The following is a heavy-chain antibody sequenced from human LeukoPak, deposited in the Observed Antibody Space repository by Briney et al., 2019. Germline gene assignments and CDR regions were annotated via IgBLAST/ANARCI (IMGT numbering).Heavy chain of an antibody. CDR2: IKQDGSEK. J-gene: IGHJ6*02. CDR1: GFTFSSYW. CDR3: ARDSGQQLGRYYYYYGMDV. D-gene: IGHD6-13*01. V-gene: IGHV3-7*01. Sequence: GGSLRLSCAASGFTFSSYWMSWVRQAPGKGLEWVANIKQDGSEKYYVDSVKGRFTISRDNAKNSLYLQMNSLRAEDTAVYYCARDSGQQLGRYYYYYGMDVWGQGTTVTVSS.